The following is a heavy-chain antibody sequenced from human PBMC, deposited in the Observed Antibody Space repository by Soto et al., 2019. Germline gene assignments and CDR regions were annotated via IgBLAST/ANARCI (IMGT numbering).Heavy chain of an antibody. Sequence: SETLSLTCTVSGGSISSGDYYWSWIRQPPGKGLEWIGYIYYSGSTYYNPSLKSRVTISVDTSKNQFSLKLSSVTAADTAVYYCARDVRITMVRGVITPFYYYYGMDVWGQGTTVTVS. J-gene: IGHJ6*02. CDR1: GGSISSGDYY. V-gene: IGHV4-30-4*01. D-gene: IGHD3-10*01. CDR3: ARDVRITMVRGVITPFYYYYGMDV. CDR2: IYYSGST.